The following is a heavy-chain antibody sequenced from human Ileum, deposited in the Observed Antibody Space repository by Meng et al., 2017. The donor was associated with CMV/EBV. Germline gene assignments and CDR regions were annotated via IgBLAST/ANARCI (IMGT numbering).Heavy chain of an antibody. CDR2: IKQDGSEK. Sequence: GESLKISCEASGFTFSSSWMSWVRQAPGKGLEWVANIKQDGSEKYYVDSVKGRFTISRDNAKNSLFLQMNSLRAEDTAVYYCARDQVKWLLNYFDYWGQGTLVTVSS. CDR1: GFTFSSSW. D-gene: IGHD3-22*01. V-gene: IGHV3-7*01. CDR3: ARDQVKWLLNYFDY. J-gene: IGHJ4*02.